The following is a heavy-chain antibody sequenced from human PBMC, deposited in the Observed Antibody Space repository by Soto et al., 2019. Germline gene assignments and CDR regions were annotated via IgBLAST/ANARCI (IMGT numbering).Heavy chain of an antibody. CDR1: GDSISNSNYY. D-gene: IGHD3-22*01. CDR3: ARSNSGYYKWFDP. V-gene: IGHV4-39*01. J-gene: IGHJ5*02. CDR2: IYYSGIT. Sequence: HLQLQESGPGLVKPSETLSLTCTVSGDSISNSNYYWGWIRQPPGKGLEWIANIYYSGITYCNPSLKSRVAISVDTSKNQFSLKLSSVTAADTAIYYCARSNSGYYKWFDPGGQGTLVTVSS.